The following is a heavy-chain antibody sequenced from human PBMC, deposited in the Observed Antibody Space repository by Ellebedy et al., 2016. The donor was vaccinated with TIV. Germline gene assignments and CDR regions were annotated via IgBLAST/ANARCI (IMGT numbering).Heavy chain of an antibody. CDR2: INHSGST. Sequence: MPSETLSLTCAVYGGSFSGYYWSWIRQPPGKGLEWIGEINHSGSTNYNPSLKSRVTISVDTSKNQFSLKLSSVTAADTAVYYCAIRRRYYDSSGPWYFDLWGRGTLVTVSS. J-gene: IGHJ2*01. D-gene: IGHD3-22*01. V-gene: IGHV4-34*01. CDR3: AIRRRYYDSSGPWYFDL. CDR1: GGSFSGYY.